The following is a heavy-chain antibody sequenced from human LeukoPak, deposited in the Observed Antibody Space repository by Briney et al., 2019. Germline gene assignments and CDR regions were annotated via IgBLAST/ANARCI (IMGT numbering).Heavy chain of an antibody. CDR1: GGSFSGYY. V-gene: IGHV4-34*01. D-gene: IGHD6-13*01. CDR3: ARVQGRGIAAAGTFDP. Sequence: PSETLSLTCAVYGGSFSGYYWSWIRQPPGKGLEWIGEINHSGSTNYNPSLKSQVTISVDTSKNQFSLKLSSVTAADTAVYYCARVQGRGIAAAGTFDPWGQGTLVTVSS. CDR2: INHSGST. J-gene: IGHJ5*02.